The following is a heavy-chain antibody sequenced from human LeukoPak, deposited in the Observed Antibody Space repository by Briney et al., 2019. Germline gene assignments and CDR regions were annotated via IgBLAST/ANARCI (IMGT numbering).Heavy chain of an antibody. D-gene: IGHD4-17*01. V-gene: IGHV1-24*01. CDR2: FDPEDGET. J-gene: IGHJ4*02. CDR3: ATGYGDYAPPRLDY. CDR1: GCTLTELS. Sequence: ASVKVSCKVSGCTLTELSMHWVRQAPGKGLEWMGGFDPEDGETIYAQKFQGRVTMTEDTSTDTAYMELSSLRSEDTAVYYCATGYGDYAPPRLDYWGQGTLVTVSS.